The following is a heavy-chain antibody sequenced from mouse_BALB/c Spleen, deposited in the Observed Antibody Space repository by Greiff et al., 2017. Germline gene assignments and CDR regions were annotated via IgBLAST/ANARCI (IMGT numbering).Heavy chain of an antibody. Sequence: EVQLQESGGGLVQPGGSRKLSCAASGFTFSSFGMHWVRQAPEKGLEWVAYISSGSSTIYYADTVKGRFTISRDNPKNTLFLQMTSLRSEDTAMYYCARGITTRYFDYWGQGTTLTVSS. J-gene: IGHJ2*01. V-gene: IGHV5-17*02. CDR1: GFTFSSFG. CDR2: ISSGSSTI. D-gene: IGHD1-1*01. CDR3: ARGITTRYFDY.